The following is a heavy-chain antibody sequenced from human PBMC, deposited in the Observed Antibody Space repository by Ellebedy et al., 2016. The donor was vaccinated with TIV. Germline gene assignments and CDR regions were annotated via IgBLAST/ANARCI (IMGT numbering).Heavy chain of an antibody. CDR3: ARDPTVTTEGYGMDV. Sequence: SETLSLXXTVSGGSISSGGYYWSWIRQHPGKGLEWIGYIYYSGSTYYNPSLKSRVTISVDTSKNQFSLKLSSVTAADTAVYYCARDPTVTTEGYGMDVWGQGTTVAVSS. D-gene: IGHD4-17*01. J-gene: IGHJ6*02. V-gene: IGHV4-31*03. CDR1: GGSISSGGYY. CDR2: IYYSGST.